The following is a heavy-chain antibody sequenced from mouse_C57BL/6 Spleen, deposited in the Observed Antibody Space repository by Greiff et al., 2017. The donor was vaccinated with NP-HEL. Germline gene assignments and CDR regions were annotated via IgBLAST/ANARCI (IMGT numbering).Heavy chain of an antibody. CDR2: IDPSDSYT. J-gene: IGHJ4*01. V-gene: IGHV1-50*01. CDR1: GYTFTSYW. D-gene: IGHD2-2*01. CDR3: ARRLPRYAMDY. Sequence: VQLQQPGAELVKPGASVKLSCKASGYTFTSYWMQWVKQRPGQGLEWIGEIDPSDSYTNYNQKFKGKATLTVDTSSSTAYMQLSSLTSEDSAVYYCARRLPRYAMDYWGQGTSVTVSS.